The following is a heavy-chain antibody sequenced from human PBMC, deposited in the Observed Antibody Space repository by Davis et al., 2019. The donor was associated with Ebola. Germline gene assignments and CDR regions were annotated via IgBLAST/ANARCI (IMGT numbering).Heavy chain of an antibody. J-gene: IGHJ4*02. Sequence: ASVKVSCKASGYTFTGYYMHWVRQAPGQGPEWMGWISGNNAYTEYAQNLQGRVNMTTDTSTSTAYMELMSLRSDDTAVYYCATQKSGEPIFHYWGQGTLVTVSS. CDR1: GYTFTGYY. V-gene: IGHV1-18*04. CDR3: ATQKSGEPIFHY. CDR2: ISGNNAYT. D-gene: IGHD7-27*01.